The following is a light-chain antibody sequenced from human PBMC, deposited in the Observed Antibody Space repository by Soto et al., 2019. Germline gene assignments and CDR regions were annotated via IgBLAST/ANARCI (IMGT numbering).Light chain of an antibody. J-gene: IGLJ2*01. Sequence: QSVMTQPPSVSAAPGQKVTISCSGSSSNIGGNSVSWYQQLPGTAPKLLIYTDNQRPSGVPDRFSGSKSGTSASLAISGLRSEDEADYFCAAWDDNLRGYWVFGGGTKVTVL. CDR1: SSNIGGNS. CDR2: TDN. V-gene: IGLV1-47*02. CDR3: AAWDDNLRGYWV.